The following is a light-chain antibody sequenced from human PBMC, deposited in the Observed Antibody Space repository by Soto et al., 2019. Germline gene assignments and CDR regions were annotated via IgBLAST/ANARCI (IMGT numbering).Light chain of an antibody. CDR3: QVWDSSTYVV. V-gene: IGLV3-9*01. J-gene: IGLJ2*01. CDR1: NIGSKT. Sequence: SYELTQPLSVSVAPGQTARITCGGNNIGSKTVHWYQQKPGQAPVLVIYRVSNPPSGIPERFSGSNSGNTATLTISRAQAGDAADYYCQVWDSSTYVVFGGGTKLTVL. CDR2: RVS.